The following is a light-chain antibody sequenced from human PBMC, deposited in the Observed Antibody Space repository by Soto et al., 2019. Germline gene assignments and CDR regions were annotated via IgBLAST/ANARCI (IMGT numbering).Light chain of an antibody. CDR2: EVS. CDR3: SSYAGSNNFDV. CDR1: SSDVGGYNY. Sequence: QSALTQPPSASGSPGQSGTISCTGTSSDVGGYNYVSWYQQHPGKAPKLVIYEVSKRPSGVPDRFSGSKSGNTASLTVSGLKAEDEADYYCSSYAGSNNFDVFGTGTKLTVL. V-gene: IGLV2-8*01. J-gene: IGLJ1*01.